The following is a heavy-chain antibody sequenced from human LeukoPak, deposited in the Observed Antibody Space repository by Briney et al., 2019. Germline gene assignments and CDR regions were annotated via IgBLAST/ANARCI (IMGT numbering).Heavy chain of an antibody. CDR1: GFTFDDYA. J-gene: IGHJ4*02. CDR2: ISWNSGSI. V-gene: IGHV3-9*01. D-gene: IGHD5-12*01. Sequence: GGSLRLSCAASGFTFDDYAMHWARQAPGKGLEWVSGISWNSGSIGYADSVKGRFTISRDNAKNSLYLQMNSLRAEDTALYYCAKVLGGGYNAFDYWGQGTLVTVSS. CDR3: AKVLGGGYNAFDY.